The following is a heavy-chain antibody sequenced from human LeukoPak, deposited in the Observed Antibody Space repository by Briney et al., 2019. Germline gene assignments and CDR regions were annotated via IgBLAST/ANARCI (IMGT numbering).Heavy chain of an antibody. CDR1: GFTFSNYV. D-gene: IGHD3-22*01. Sequence: GGSLRLSCAASGFTFSNYVMSWVRQAPGKGLEWVSYINHNGEMIFYPDFVKGRFTISRDNAKNSLYLQMNSLRDEDTAVYYCARDLFGYDSSGYWGQGTLVTVSS. J-gene: IGHJ4*02. CDR2: INHNGEMI. V-gene: IGHV3-48*02. CDR3: ARDLFGYDSSGY.